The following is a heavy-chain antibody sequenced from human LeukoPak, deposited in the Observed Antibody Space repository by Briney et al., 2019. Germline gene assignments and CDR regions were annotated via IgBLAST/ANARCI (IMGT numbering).Heavy chain of an antibody. CDR2: ISSDGSGI. CDR3: ARGMGAGYLTPNWFDP. Sequence: PGGSLRLSCAASGFTFSSSWMHWVRQSPGKGPVWVSRISSDGSGINYADSVEGRFTVSRDNTKNTLYLQMSSLRAEDTAVYYCARGMGAGYLTPNWFDPWGQGTLATVSS. CDR1: GFTFSSSW. J-gene: IGHJ5*02. D-gene: IGHD3-9*01. V-gene: IGHV3-74*01.